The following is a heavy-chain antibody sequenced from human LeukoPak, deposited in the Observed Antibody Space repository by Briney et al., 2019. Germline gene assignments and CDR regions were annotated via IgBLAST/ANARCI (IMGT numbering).Heavy chain of an antibody. CDR3: AKNGNYGGRIYYYMDV. CDR2: ISDTGNT. D-gene: IGHD4-23*01. V-gene: IGHV3-23*01. Sequence: GGSLRLSCAASGFTLSSYAMSWVRQARGQGLEWVSAISDTGNTYHADSVKGRFTISRDSSKNTLFLQMNRLRPEDAAVYYCAKNGNYGGRIYYYMDVWGKGTTVTVSS. CDR1: GFTLSSYA. J-gene: IGHJ6*03.